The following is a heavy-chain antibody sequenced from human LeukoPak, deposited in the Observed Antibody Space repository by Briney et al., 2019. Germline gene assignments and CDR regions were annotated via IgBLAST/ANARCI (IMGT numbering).Heavy chain of an antibody. V-gene: IGHV1-69*05. CDR3: ERDIPGSSGYFNDAFDI. Sequence: SVKVSCKASGGTIINYAINWVRQAPGQGLEWMGRIIPIFHRTNYAQKFQGRLTITTDESTRTAYMELSSLRSEDTAEYYCERDIPGSSGYFNDAFDIWGQGTMVTVSS. J-gene: IGHJ3*02. D-gene: IGHD3-22*01. CDR2: IIPIFHRT. CDR1: GGTIINYA.